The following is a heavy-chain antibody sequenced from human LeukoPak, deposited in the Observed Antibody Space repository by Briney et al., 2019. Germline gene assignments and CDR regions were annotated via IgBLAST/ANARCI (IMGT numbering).Heavy chain of an antibody. Sequence: SETLSLTCTVSGGSISTGRYYWSWIRQHPGKGLEWIGYIYYSGNTYYNPSLKSRVTISVDTSKNQFSLKLSSVTAADTAVYYCARNYGDYLYYFDYWGQGTLVTVSS. CDR1: GGSISTGRYY. CDR2: IYYSGNT. CDR3: ARNYGDYLYYFDY. V-gene: IGHV4-31*03. D-gene: IGHD4-17*01. J-gene: IGHJ4*02.